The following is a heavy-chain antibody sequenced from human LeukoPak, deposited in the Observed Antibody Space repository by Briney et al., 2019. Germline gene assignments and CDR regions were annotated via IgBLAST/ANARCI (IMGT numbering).Heavy chain of an antibody. CDR1: GFTFSSYE. CDR2: ISSSGSTI. CDR3: ARDAGSGSYLDY. J-gene: IGHJ4*02. Sequence: GGSLRLSCAASGFTFSSYEMNWVRQAPGKGLEWVSYISSSGSTIYYADSVKGRFTISRDNAKNSLYLQMNSLRAEDTAVYYCARDAGSGSYLDYWGQGTLVTVSS. V-gene: IGHV3-48*03. D-gene: IGHD3-10*01.